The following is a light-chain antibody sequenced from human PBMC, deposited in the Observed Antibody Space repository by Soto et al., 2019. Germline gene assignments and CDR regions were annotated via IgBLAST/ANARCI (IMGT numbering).Light chain of an antibody. Sequence: QSVLTQPRSVSGSPGQSVTISCTGTSSDIGNYNYVSWYQQYPGKAPKLIIYEVTNRPSGISNRFSGPKSGNTASLTISGLQAEDEADYYCSSYTSSSTRVFGTGTKVTVL. CDR1: SSDIGNYNY. V-gene: IGLV2-14*01. J-gene: IGLJ1*01. CDR3: SSYTSSSTRV. CDR2: EVT.